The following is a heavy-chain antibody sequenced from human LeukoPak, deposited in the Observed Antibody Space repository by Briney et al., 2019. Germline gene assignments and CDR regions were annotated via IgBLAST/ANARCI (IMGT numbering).Heavy chain of an antibody. Sequence: PSETLSLTCAVSGYSISSGYYWGWIRQPPGKGLEWIGSSYHSGSTYYNPSLKSRVTISVATSKNQFSLKLSSVTAADTAVYYCAREPRITMVRGGWAFDIWGQGTMVTVSS. CDR2: SYHSGST. V-gene: IGHV4-38-2*02. CDR3: AREPRITMVRGGWAFDI. CDR1: GYSISSGYY. J-gene: IGHJ3*02. D-gene: IGHD3-10*01.